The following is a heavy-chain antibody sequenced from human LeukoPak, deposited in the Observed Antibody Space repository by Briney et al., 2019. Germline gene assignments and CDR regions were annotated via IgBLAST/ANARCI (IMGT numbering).Heavy chain of an antibody. CDR3: ASSGTYRFDY. CDR1: GFTFSTCA. V-gene: IGHV3-23*01. D-gene: IGHD1-26*01. J-gene: IGHJ4*02. CDR2: ISGTTSGT. Sequence: GGSLRLFCAASGFTFSTCAMSWVRQAPGKGLEWVSGISGTTSGTYYADSVKGRFTISRDNAKNSLYLQMNSLRDEDTAVYYCASSGTYRFDYWGQGTLVTVSS.